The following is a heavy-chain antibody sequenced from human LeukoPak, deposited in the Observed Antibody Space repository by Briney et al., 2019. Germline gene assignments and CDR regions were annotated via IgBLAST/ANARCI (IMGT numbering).Heavy chain of an antibody. CDR2: IWYDGSNK. V-gene: IGHV3-33*06. Sequence: GGSLRLSCAASGFTFSSYGMHWVRQAPGKGLEWVAVIWYDGSNKYYADSVKGRFTISRDNSKNTLDLQMNSLRAEDTAIYYCAKTVVVITFRFDSWGQGSLVTVSS. J-gene: IGHJ4*02. D-gene: IGHD2-21*01. CDR3: AKTVVVITFRFDS. CDR1: GFTFSSYG.